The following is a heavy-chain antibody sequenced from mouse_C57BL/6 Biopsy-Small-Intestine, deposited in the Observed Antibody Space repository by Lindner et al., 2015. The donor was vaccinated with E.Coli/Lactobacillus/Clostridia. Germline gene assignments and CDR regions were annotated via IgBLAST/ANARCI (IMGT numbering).Heavy chain of an antibody. J-gene: IGHJ3*01. D-gene: IGHD2-3*01. CDR3: ARCPLGGGDCYDGFDI. V-gene: IGHV1-14*01. CDR2: INAYNGNT. Sequence: SVKVSCKASGYLFNTYSMWWLRQAPGHRPEWMGWINAYNGNTKYSQNFQGRVTITTDTSASTAYMELSSLRPEDTAMYFCARCPLGGGDCYDGFDIWGQGTMVTVSS. CDR1: GYLFNTYS.